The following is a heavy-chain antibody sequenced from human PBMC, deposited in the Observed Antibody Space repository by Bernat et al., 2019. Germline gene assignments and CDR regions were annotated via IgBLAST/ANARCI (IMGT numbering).Heavy chain of an antibody. CDR3: ARDNGIVGAAWYFDL. J-gene: IGHJ2*01. Sequence: QVQLQESGPGLVKPSETLSLTCTVSGDSVNSGSCYWSWIWQPPGKGLEWIGYVSYRGSTNYNPSLKNRVTISADTSKNQFSLKLSSVTAADTAVYYCARDNGIVGAAWYFDLWGRGTLVSVSS. CDR1: GDSVNSGSCY. CDR2: VSYRGST. V-gene: IGHV4-61*01. D-gene: IGHD1-26*01.